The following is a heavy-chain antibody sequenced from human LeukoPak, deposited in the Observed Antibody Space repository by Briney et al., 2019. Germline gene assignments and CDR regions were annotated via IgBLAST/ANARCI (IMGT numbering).Heavy chain of an antibody. Sequence: GGSLRLSCTTSGFTFSSSAMSWVRQAPGKGLEWVSTISGSGGSTYYADSVKGRFTISRDNSKNTLYLQMNSLSAEDTAVYYCAKSGYNRFDYWGEGTLVTVSS. J-gene: IGHJ4*02. CDR2: ISGSGGST. D-gene: IGHD5-24*01. CDR3: AKSGYNRFDY. V-gene: IGHV3-23*01. CDR1: GFTFSSSA.